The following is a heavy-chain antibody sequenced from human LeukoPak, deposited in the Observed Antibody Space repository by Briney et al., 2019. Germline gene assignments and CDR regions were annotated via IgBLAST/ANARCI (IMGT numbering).Heavy chain of an antibody. V-gene: IGHV3-23*01. D-gene: IGHD6-19*01. J-gene: IGHJ4*02. Sequence: GGSLRLSCAASGFTFSSYAMSWVRQAPGKGLEWVSAISGSGGSTYYADSVKGRFTISRDNSKNTLYLQMNSLRAEDTAVYYCAKDSGKYSSGWFDQINYFDYWGQGTLVTVSS. CDR3: AKDSGKYSSGWFDQINYFDY. CDR1: GFTFSSYA. CDR2: ISGSGGST.